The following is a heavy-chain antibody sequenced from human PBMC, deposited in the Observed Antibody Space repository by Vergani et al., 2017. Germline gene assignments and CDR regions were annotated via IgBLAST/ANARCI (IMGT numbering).Heavy chain of an antibody. CDR1: GYTFTSYG. CDR3: ARARDYDSSGYYMYYFDY. CDR2: ISAYNGNT. Sequence: QVQLVQSGAEVKKPGASVKVSCKASGYTFTSYGISWVRQAPGQGLEWMGWISAYNGNTNYAQKLQGRVTMTTDTSTSTAYMELRSLGSDDTAVYYCARARDYDSSGYYMYYFDYWGQGTLVTVSS. D-gene: IGHD3-22*01. J-gene: IGHJ4*02. V-gene: IGHV1-18*01.